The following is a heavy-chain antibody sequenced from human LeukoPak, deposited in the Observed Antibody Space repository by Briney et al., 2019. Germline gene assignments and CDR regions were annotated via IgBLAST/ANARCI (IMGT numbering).Heavy chain of an antibody. V-gene: IGHV3-49*04. J-gene: IGHJ4*02. CDR2: IRSKAYGGTT. Sequence: PGRSLRLSCTASGFTFGDYAMSWVRQAPGKGLEWVGFIRSKAYGGTTEYAASVKGRFTISRDDSKSIAYLQMNSLKTEDTAVYYCTRDPSIHCGGDCPPIDYWGQGTLVTVSS. D-gene: IGHD2-21*01. CDR3: TRDPSIHCGGDCPPIDY. CDR1: GFTFGDYA.